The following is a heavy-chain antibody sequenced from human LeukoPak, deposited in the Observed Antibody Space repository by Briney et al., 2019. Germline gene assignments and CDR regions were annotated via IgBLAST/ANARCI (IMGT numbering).Heavy chain of an antibody. J-gene: IGHJ3*02. V-gene: IGHV3-21*01. Sequence: GGSLRLSCAASGFTFSNYAIHWVRQAPGKGLEWVSSISSSSSYIYYADSVKGRFTISRDNAKNSLYLQMNSLRAEDTAVYYCARVHVDTAMVDAFDIWGQGTMVTVSS. D-gene: IGHD5-18*01. CDR3: ARVHVDTAMVDAFDI. CDR2: ISSSSSYI. CDR1: GFTFSNYA.